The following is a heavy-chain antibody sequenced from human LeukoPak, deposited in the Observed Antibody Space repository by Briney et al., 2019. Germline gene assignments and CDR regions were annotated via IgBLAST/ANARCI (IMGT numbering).Heavy chain of an antibody. J-gene: IGHJ4*02. CDR2: INHSGST. CDR3: ARVRIAVAGSPLFDY. D-gene: IGHD6-19*01. Sequence: SETLSLTCTVSGGSISSSSYYWGWIRQPPGKGLEWIGEINHSGSTNYNPSLKSRVTISVDTSKNQFSLKLSSVTAADTAVYYCARVRIAVAGSPLFDYWGQGTLVTVSS. V-gene: IGHV4-39*07. CDR1: GGSISSSSYY.